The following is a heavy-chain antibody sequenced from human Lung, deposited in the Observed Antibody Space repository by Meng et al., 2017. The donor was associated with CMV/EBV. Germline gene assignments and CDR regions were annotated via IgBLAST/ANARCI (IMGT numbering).Heavy chain of an antibody. CDR2: IYYSGST. D-gene: IGHD4-17*01. CDR1: GGSISSGGFY. J-gene: IGHJ5*02. CDR3: ARTNYGDYNWFDP. V-gene: IGHV4-31*03. Sequence: QVQLPGSGLCLVKPSQTLSLTCTGSGGSISSGGFYWSWIRQHPGKGLEWIGYIYYSGSTYYTPSLRSRVAISIDTSKNQFSLKLTSVTAADTAVYFCARTNYGDYNWFDPWGQGTLVTVSS.